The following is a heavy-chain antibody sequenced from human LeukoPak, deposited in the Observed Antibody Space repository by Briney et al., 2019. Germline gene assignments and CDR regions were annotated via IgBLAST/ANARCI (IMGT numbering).Heavy chain of an antibody. CDR3: ARHAGLVVPINY. CDR2: IYYSGST. V-gene: IGHV4-39*01. Sequence: SETLSLTSNVSGDFINSNTYYWGWIRQPPGKGLEWIGSIYYSGSTYYNPSLKSRVTISVDTSKNQFSLKLSSVTAADTAVYYCARHAGLVVPINYWGQGTLVTVSS. D-gene: IGHD3-22*01. J-gene: IGHJ4*02. CDR1: GDFINSNTYY.